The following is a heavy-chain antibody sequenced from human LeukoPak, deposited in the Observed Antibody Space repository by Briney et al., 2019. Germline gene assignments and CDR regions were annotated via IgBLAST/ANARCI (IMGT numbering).Heavy chain of an antibody. V-gene: IGHV4-30-4*08. Sequence: SQTLSLTCTVSGGSISSGDYYWSWIRQPPGKGLEWIGYIYYSGSTYYNPSLKSRVTISVDTSKNQFSLKLSSVTAADTAVYFCAGWFGELLSLFTYWGQGTLVTVSS. CDR3: AGWFGELLSLFTY. D-gene: IGHD3-10*01. J-gene: IGHJ4*02. CDR1: GGSISSGDYY. CDR2: IYYSGST.